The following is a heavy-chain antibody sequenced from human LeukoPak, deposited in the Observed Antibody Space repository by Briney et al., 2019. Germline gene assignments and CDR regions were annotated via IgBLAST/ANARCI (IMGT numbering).Heavy chain of an antibody. CDR3: ARHGDCYYYGMDV. CDR2: IYHSGNT. D-gene: IGHD4-17*01. V-gene: IGHV4-38-2*01. CDR1: GYSISSGYY. Sequence: SETLSLTCVVSGYSISSGYYWGWIRQPPGKGLEWIGSIYHSGNTYYNPSLKSRVTISVDTSKNQFSLKLSFVTAADTAVYYCARHGDCYYYGMDVWGKGTTVTVSS. J-gene: IGHJ6*04.